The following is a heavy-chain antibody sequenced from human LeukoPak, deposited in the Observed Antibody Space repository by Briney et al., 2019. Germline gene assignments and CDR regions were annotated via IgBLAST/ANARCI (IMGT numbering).Heavy chain of an antibody. Sequence: GGSLRLSCAASGFTFRSNGMHWVRQAPGKGLEYVSAISSNGGRTYYANSVKGRFTISRDNSRNTLYLQMGSLRAEDMAVYYFATYYYDSGGFHFHHWGQGTLVTVSS. CDR2: ISSNGGRT. CDR3: ATYYYDSGGFHFHH. CDR1: GFTFRSNG. V-gene: IGHV3-64*01. D-gene: IGHD3-22*01. J-gene: IGHJ1*01.